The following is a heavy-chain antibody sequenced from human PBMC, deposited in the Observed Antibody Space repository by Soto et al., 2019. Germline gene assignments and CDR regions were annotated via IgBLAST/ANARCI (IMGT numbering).Heavy chain of an antibody. J-gene: IGHJ6*02. CDR2: IIPIFATA. CDR3: ARGGYCSSTSCYRSYYYGMDV. D-gene: IGHD2-2*02. CDR1: GGTFSSYA. Sequence: QVQLVQSGAEVKKPGSSVKVSCKASGGTFSSYAISWVRQAPGQGLEWMGGIIPIFATANYAQKFQGRVTITADKSTSTAYMELSSLRSEDTAVYYCARGGYCSSTSCYRSYYYGMDVWGQGTTVTVSS. V-gene: IGHV1-69*06.